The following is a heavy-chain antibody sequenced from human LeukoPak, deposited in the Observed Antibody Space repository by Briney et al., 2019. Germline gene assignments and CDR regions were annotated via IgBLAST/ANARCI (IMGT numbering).Heavy chain of an antibody. Sequence: GASVKVSCKASGYTFTANYMHWVRQAPGQGLEWMGWMNTNTGDTKNAQKFQGCVTMTRDTSITTAYMELSRLTFDDTAVYYCARGSGTSWYDYWGQGTPVTVSS. V-gene: IGHV1-2*04. J-gene: IGHJ4*02. CDR3: ARGSGTSWYDY. CDR1: GYTFTANY. D-gene: IGHD6-13*01. CDR2: MNTNTGDT.